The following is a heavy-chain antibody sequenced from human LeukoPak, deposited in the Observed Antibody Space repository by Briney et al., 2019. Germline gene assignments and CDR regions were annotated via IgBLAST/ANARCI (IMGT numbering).Heavy chain of an antibody. V-gene: IGHV3-9*01. CDR1: GFTFDDYA. J-gene: IGHJ4*02. CDR2: ISWNSGSI. CDR3: AKDNSGPQGWY. D-gene: IGHD2-15*01. Sequence: PGGSLRLSSAASGFTFDDYAMHWVRQAPGKGLEWVSGISWNSGSIGYADSVKGRFTISRDNAKNSLYLQMNSLRAEDTALYYCAKDNSGPQGWYWGQGTLVTVSS.